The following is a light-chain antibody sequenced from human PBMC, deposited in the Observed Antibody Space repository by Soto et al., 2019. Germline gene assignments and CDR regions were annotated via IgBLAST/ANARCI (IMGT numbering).Light chain of an antibody. CDR1: QSVTNW. Sequence: DIQMTQSPSTLSASVGDRVTITCRASQSVTNWLAWYQQKPGKAPNLLIYDASRLQSGIPSRFSGSGSGTEFTLTIRSLQPDDFATYYCQQYTAYPYTFGRGTKREIK. J-gene: IGKJ2*01. CDR2: DAS. CDR3: QQYTAYPYT. V-gene: IGKV1-5*01.